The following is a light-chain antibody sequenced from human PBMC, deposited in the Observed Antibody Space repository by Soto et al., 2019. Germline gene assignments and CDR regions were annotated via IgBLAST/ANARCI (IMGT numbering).Light chain of an antibody. CDR1: SSDVGGYSY. Sequence: QSALTPPASVSGSPGQSITISCTRSSSDVGGYSYVSWYQQHPGKAPKLMIYLVSSRPSGVSNRFSGSKSGNTASLTISGLQAEDEADYYCSSYTSSNTYVFGTGTKLTVL. V-gene: IGLV2-14*03. CDR2: LVS. J-gene: IGLJ1*01. CDR3: SSYTSSNTYV.